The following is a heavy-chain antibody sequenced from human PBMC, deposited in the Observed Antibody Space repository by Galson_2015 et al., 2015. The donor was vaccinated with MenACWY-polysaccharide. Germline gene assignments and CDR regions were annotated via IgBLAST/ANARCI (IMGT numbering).Heavy chain of an antibody. D-gene: IGHD1-26*01. V-gene: IGHV4-38-2*01. Sequence: ATLSRPCAVSDSSISSGYFWGWIRQPPGQGLEWIASIFHSGTTYYNPSLKSRVTISVDRSKNQFSLKLNSVTAADTAVYYCARVEKYSGSFYILYWGQGTLVTVSS. CDR2: IFHSGTT. CDR3: ARVEKYSGSFYILY. CDR1: DSSISSGYF. J-gene: IGHJ4*02.